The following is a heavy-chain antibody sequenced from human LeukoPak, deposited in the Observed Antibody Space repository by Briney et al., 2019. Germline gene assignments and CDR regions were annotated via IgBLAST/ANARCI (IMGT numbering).Heavy chain of an antibody. V-gene: IGHV4-39*01. CDR3: ARLWFGELLATPGAFDI. J-gene: IGHJ3*02. D-gene: IGHD3-10*01. CDR2: IYYSGST. Sequence: PSETLSLTCTVSGGSISSSSYYWGWIRQPPGKGLEWIGNIYYSGSTYYNPSLKSRVTISVDTSKNQFSLKLSSVTAADTAVYYCARLWFGELLATPGAFDIWGQGTMVIVSS. CDR1: GGSISSSSYY.